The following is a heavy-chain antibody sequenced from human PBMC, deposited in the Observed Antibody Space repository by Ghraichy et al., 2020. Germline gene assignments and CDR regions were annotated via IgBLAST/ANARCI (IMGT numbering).Heavy chain of an antibody. D-gene: IGHD5-18*01. J-gene: IGHJ6*02. CDR3: ARDVIYSYGYSLGGMDV. CDR2: ISSSSSTI. V-gene: IGHV3-48*02. Sequence: GESLNISCAASGFTFSSYSMNWVRQAPGKGLEWVSYISSSSSTIYYADSVKGRFTISRDNAKNSLYLQMNSLRDEDTAVYYCARDVIYSYGYSLGGMDVWGQGTTVTVSS. CDR1: GFTFSSYS.